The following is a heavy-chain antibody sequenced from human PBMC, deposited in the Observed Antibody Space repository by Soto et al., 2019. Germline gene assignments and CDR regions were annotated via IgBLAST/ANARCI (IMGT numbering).Heavy chain of an antibody. J-gene: IGHJ5*02. D-gene: IGHD6-13*01. Sequence: SETLSLTCAVYGGSFSGYYWSWIRQPPGKGLEWIGEINHSGSTNYNPSLKSRVTISVDTSKNQFSLKLSSVTAADTAVYYCARLVAAARFDPWGHGTLVTVSS. CDR3: ARLVAAARFDP. CDR1: GGSFSGYY. V-gene: IGHV4-34*01. CDR2: INHSGST.